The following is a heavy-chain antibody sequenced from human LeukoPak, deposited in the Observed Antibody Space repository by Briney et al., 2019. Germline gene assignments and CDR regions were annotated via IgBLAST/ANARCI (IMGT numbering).Heavy chain of an antibody. CDR3: AREIFGSGRYPGF. CDR2: IWHDGSHK. D-gene: IGHD3-10*01. V-gene: IGHV3-33*01. Sequence: GGSLRLSCAASGFAFNTYAMHWVRQAPGQGLEWVALIWHDGSHKFYSNSVRGQFTISRDNSKNTVSLQMNNLRPEETAVYYCAREIFGSGRYPGFWGQGTLVTVSS. CDR1: GFAFNTYA. J-gene: IGHJ4*02.